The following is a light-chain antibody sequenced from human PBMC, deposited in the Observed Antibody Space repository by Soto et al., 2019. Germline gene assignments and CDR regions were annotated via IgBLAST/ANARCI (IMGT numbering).Light chain of an antibody. V-gene: IGKV3-15*01. CDR3: QQYNYWPYT. CDR2: GAS. J-gene: IGKJ2*01. Sequence: EIVMPQSPATLSVSPGERATLSCRASQSVSSNLAWYQQKPGQAPRLLISGASTRATGIQARFSGSGSGTEFTLTISSLQSEDFAVYYCQQYNYWPYTFGQGTKLEIK. CDR1: QSVSSN.